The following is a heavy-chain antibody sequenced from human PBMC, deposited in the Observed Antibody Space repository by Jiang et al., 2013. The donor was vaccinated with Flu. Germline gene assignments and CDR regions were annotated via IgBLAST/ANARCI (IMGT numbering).Heavy chain of an antibody. D-gene: IGHD2-15*01. CDR3: ARHVVVATPGFEY. CDR1: GGSITSYY. J-gene: IGHJ4*02. V-gene: IGHV4-59*08. Sequence: PGLVKPSETLSLTCTVSGGSITSYYWSWIRQPPGKGLEWIGYMYYYIGSTNYNPFLKSRVTISIDTSKNQFSLKLNSVTAADTAVYYCARHVVVATPGFEYWGQGT. CDR2: MYYYIGST.